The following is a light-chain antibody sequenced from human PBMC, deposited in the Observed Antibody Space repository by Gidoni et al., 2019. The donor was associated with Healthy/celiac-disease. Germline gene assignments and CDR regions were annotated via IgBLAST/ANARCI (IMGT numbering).Light chain of an antibody. CDR2: GAS. J-gene: IGKJ5*01. Sequence: EIVLTQSPGTLSLSPGERATLSCRASQSVSSSYLAWYQQKPGQAPRLLIYGASSRATGIPDRFSGSGSGTDFTRTISRLEPEDFAVYYCQQYGSSPFTLXQXKRLEIK. CDR1: QSVSSSY. CDR3: QQYGSSPFT. V-gene: IGKV3-20*01.